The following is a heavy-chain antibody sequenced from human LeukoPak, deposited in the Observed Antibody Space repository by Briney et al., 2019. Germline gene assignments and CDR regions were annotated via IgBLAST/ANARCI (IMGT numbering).Heavy chain of an antibody. D-gene: IGHD3-22*01. CDR1: GFTFSSYS. V-gene: IGHV3-21*04. CDR3: ARVRYYYDSGGYLADY. Sequence: GGSLRLSCAASGFTFSSYSTNWVRQAPGKGLEWVSSISSSSSYIYYADSVKGRFTISRDNAKNSLYLQMNSLRAEDTAVYYCARVRYYYDSGGYLADYWGQGTLVTVSS. CDR2: ISSSSSYI. J-gene: IGHJ4*02.